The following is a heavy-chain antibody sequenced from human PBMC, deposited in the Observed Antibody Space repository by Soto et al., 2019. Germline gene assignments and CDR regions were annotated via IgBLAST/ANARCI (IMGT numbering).Heavy chain of an antibody. CDR1: GYTFTSYG. CDR3: ARGGGYGLIDY. V-gene: IGHV1-18*01. D-gene: IGHD5-18*01. Sequence: QVQLVQSGAEVKKPGASVKVSCKASGYTFTSYGISWVRQAPGQGLEWMGWISAYNGNTNYAQKPQSRVAMTTDTSTGTAYTELGRLRPDDTAVYYCARGGGYGLIDYWGQGTLVTVSS. J-gene: IGHJ4*02. CDR2: ISAYNGNT.